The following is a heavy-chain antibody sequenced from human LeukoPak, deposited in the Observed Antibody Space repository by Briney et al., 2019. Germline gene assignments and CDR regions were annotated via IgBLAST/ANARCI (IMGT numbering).Heavy chain of an antibody. V-gene: IGHV5-51*01. D-gene: IGHD5-24*01. CDR2: IYPGDSDT. J-gene: IGHJ3*02. CDR1: GDSFTSYW. CDR3: ASPRRDGYNLWAFDI. Sequence: PGESLKISCKGSGDSFTSYWIGWVRQMPGKGLEWMGIIYPGDSDTRYSPSFQGQVTISADKSISTAYLQWSSLKASDTAMYYCASPRRDGYNLWAFDIWGQGTMVTVSS.